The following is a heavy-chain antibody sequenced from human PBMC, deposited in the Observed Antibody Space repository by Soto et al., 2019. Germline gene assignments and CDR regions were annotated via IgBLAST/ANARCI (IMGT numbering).Heavy chain of an antibody. Sequence: SETLSLTCTVSGGSISSSIYYWGWIRQPPGKGLEWIGSIYYSGSTYYNPSLKSRVTISVDTSKNQFSLKLSSVTAADTAVYYCARGLSVRGADNWFDPWGQGTLVTVSS. D-gene: IGHD3-10*02. CDR1: GGSISSSIYY. CDR3: ARGLSVRGADNWFDP. J-gene: IGHJ5*02. V-gene: IGHV4-39*07. CDR2: IYYSGST.